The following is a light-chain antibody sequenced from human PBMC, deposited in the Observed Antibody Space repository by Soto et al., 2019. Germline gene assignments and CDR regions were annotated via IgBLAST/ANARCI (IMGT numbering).Light chain of an antibody. Sequence: IQMTQSPSTLSASAGGTFTRTCRASESVSTFVAWYQQKPWKAPTLLIFDAASLKSGVPSRFSGSGSGTEFTLTISSLQPDDFATYYCQQYDSYSWTFGQGTKVDNK. CDR3: QQYDSYSWT. CDR1: ESVSTF. J-gene: IGKJ1*01. V-gene: IGKV1-5*01. CDR2: DAA.